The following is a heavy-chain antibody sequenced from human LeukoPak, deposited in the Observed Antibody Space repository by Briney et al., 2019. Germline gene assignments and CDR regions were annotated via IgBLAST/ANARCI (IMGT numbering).Heavy chain of an antibody. V-gene: IGHV3-48*04. Sequence: GGSLRLSCAASGFTFRSYGMHWVRQAPGKGLEWVSYISSSGSTIYYADSVKGRFTISRDNAKNSLYLQMNSLRAEDTAVYYCAELGTMIGGVWGKGTTVTISS. CDR2: ISSSGSTI. J-gene: IGHJ6*04. D-gene: IGHD3-10*02. CDR1: GFTFRSYG. CDR3: AELGTMIGGV.